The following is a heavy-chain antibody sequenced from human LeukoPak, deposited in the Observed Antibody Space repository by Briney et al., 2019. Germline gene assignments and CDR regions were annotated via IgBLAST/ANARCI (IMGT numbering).Heavy chain of an antibody. CDR1: GFTFSRHS. D-gene: IGHD1-26*01. Sequence: PGGSLRLSCAASGFTFSRHSMNWVRQAPGKGLEWVSYISSSSSTIYYADSVKGRFTISRDNAKNSLYLQMNRLRAEDTAVYFCARRTYSASYWKHFDYWGQGTLVTVSS. V-gene: IGHV3-48*01. J-gene: IGHJ4*02. CDR3: ARRTYSASYWKHFDY. CDR2: ISSSSSTI.